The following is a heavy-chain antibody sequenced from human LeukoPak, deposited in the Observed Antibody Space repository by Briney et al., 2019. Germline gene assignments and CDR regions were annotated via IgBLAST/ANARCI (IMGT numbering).Heavy chain of an antibody. CDR2: IKHDGSEK. CDR1: GFPFDRYW. D-gene: IGHD6-13*01. J-gene: IGHJ4*02. V-gene: IGHV3-7*01. Sequence: PGGSLRLSCAASGFPFDRYWMSWVRLAPGKGLEWVANIKHDGSEKTFVDSVKGRFTISRNNAENSLYLQINSLRAEDTAMYYCARDSAGNDYWGQGTLVTVSS. CDR3: ARDSAGNDY.